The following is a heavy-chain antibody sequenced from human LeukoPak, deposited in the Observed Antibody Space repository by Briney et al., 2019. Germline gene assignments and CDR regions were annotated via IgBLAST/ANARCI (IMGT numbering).Heavy chain of an antibody. J-gene: IGHJ6*02. CDR3: ARSLGQLLVFYYYYGMDV. CDR2: ISAHNGNT. Sequence: ASVKVSCKASGYTFTSYGITWVRQAPGQGLEWMGWISAHNGNTNYAQKLQGRVTMTTDTSTSTAYMELRSLRSDDTAVYYCARSLGQLLVFYYYYGMDVWGQGTLVTVSS. CDR1: GYTFTSYG. V-gene: IGHV1-18*01. D-gene: IGHD3-16*01.